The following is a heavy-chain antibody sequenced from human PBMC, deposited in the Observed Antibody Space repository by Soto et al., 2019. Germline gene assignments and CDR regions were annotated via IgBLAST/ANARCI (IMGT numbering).Heavy chain of an antibody. J-gene: IGHJ4*02. CDR1: GGTFSSYS. CDR3: ARDGGRHSAGIDY. CDR2: IIPIFGTA. D-gene: IGHD1-26*01. V-gene: IGHV1-69*01. Sequence: QVQLVQSGAEVKKPGSSVKVSCKASGGTFSSYSINWVRQAPGQGLEWMGEIIPIFGTANYAQTFQGRVTITADESTSTAYMELRSLRSEDTAVYYCARDGGRHSAGIDYWGQGTLVTVSS.